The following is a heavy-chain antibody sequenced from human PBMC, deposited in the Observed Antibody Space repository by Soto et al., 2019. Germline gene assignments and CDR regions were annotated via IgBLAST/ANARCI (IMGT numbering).Heavy chain of an antibody. CDR3: VRSGDNYNLLDY. CDR2: SGNSGSFT. V-gene: IGHV3-11*06. CDR1: GFTFSDHY. J-gene: IGHJ4*02. Sequence: GGSLRLSCAASGFTFSDHYMSWIRQAPGEGLEWIGYSGNSGSFTRYADSVKGRFSISRDNAKNSLYLQINSLRGDDTAIYYCVRSGDNYNLLDYWGQGTPVTVS. D-gene: IGHD1-1*01.